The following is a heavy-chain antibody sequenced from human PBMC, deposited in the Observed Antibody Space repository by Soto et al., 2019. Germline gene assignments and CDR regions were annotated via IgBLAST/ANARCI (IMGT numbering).Heavy chain of an antibody. CDR3: ARVVLVVVAAGSFDY. J-gene: IGHJ4*02. Sequence: SVKVSCKASGGTFSSYAISWVRQAPGQGLEWMGGIIPIFGTANYAQRFQGRVTITADKSTSTAYMELSSLRSEDTAVYYCARVVLVVVAAGSFDYWGQGTLVTAPQ. D-gene: IGHD2-15*01. CDR1: GGTFSSYA. CDR2: IIPIFGTA. V-gene: IGHV1-69*06.